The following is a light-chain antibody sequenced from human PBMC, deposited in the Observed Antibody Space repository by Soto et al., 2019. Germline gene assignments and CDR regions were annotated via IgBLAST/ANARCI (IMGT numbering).Light chain of an antibody. CDR3: QQSYSTPFT. V-gene: IGKV1-39*01. J-gene: IGKJ3*01. CDR1: QSISSY. Sequence: DIQMTQSPSSLSASVGDRVTITCRASQSISSYLNWYQQKPGKAPNFLIYAASSLQSGVPSRFSGGGSGTDFTLTISSLQPEDFATYYCQQSYSTPFTFGPGTKVDIK. CDR2: AAS.